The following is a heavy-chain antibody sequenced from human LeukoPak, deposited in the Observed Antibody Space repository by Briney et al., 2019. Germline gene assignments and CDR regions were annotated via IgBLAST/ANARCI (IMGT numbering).Heavy chain of an antibody. CDR3: ARDRWELLRDNWFDP. V-gene: IGHV3-7*01. CDR1: GFIFSRYW. D-gene: IGHD1-26*01. J-gene: IGHJ5*02. Sequence: QAGGSLRLSCATSGFIFSRYWMSWVRQAPGKGLEWVANINQDESEKNYVDSVKGRFTISIDNAKNSLDLQMNSLRAEDTAVYYCARDRWELLRDNWFDPWGQGTLVTVSS. CDR2: INQDESEK.